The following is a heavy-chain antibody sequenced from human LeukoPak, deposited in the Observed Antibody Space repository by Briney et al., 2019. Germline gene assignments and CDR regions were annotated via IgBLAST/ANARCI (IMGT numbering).Heavy chain of an antibody. CDR1: GYTFSNHG. V-gene: IGHV1-18*01. CDR2: ISGYNGNT. J-gene: IGHJ4*02. CDR3: ARDLSLGRHDDGEPFDS. Sequence: GASVKVSCKTSGYTFSNHGISWVRQAPGQGLEWMGWISGYNGNTNYVQKFRSRITMTTDTSTSTAYLQLRSLSSDDTALYYCARDLSLGRHDDGEPFDSWGQGTLGTVSS. D-gene: IGHD4-17*01.